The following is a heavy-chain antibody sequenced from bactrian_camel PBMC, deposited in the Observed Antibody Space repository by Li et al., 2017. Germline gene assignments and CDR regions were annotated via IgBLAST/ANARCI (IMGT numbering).Heavy chain of an antibody. V-gene: IGHV3S53*01. J-gene: IGHJ4*01. CDR2: IRTDGIT. CDR3: EAAFSCAVVAGRIRSMAKY. Sequence: HVQLVESGGGSVQAGGSLRLSCAASGYNDCRPAMSWYRQAPGKEREFVSGIRTDGITNYADSVKGRFTISQDNAKDTVYPQMDSLKPEDTAMYYCEAAFSCAVVAGRIRSMAKYRGQGTQVTVS. D-gene: IGHD6*01. CDR1: GYNDCRPA.